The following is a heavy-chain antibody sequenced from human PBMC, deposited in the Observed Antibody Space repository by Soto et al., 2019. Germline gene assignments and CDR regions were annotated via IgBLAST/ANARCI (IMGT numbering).Heavy chain of an antibody. CDR2: IIPTSGTS. CDR1: GGTLNNYL. Sequence: QVQLVQSGADVKKPGSSVKVSCKASGGTLNNYLITWVRQAPGQGLEWMGEIIPTSGTSNFAQKFQGRVTITAVESTSTAYMELSSLRSEDTAVYYCARGGVDTITFDYWGPGTLVSVSS. D-gene: IGHD4-4*01. V-gene: IGHV1-69*01. CDR3: ARGGVDTITFDY. J-gene: IGHJ4*02.